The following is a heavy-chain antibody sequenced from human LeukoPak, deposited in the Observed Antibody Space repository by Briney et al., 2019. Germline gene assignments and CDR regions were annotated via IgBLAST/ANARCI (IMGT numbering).Heavy chain of an antibody. V-gene: IGHV3-30*18. CDR2: ISADGNNK. CDR3: AKGGGSGIYDY. Sequence: PRGSRRLACAAATFTLGSYCMHCDRHAPNKWLAWVATISADGNNKHYADSVQGRFTISRDNSKNTQYLQMNSLRAEDTAVYYCAKGGGSGIYDYWGQGTLVTVSS. D-gene: IGHD3-10*01. CDR1: TFTLGSYC. J-gene: IGHJ4*02.